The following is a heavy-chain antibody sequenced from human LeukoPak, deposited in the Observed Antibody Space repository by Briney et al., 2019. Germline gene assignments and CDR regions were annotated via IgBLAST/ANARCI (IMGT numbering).Heavy chain of an antibody. CDR3: ARDADNCGGDCYPRFDY. Sequence: PGGSLRLSCAASGFTFSSYSMNWVRQAPRKGREWVSSISSSSRYIYYADSVKGRFTISRDNAKNSLYMQMTSLRAEDTAVYCCARDADNCGGDCYPRFDYWGQGTLVTVSS. V-gene: IGHV3-21*01. CDR1: GFTFSSYS. J-gene: IGHJ4*02. CDR2: ISSSSRYI. D-gene: IGHD2-21*02.